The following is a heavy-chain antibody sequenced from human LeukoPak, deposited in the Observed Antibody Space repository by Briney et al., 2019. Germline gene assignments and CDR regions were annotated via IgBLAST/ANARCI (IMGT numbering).Heavy chain of an antibody. J-gene: IGHJ5*02. Sequence: ASVKVSCKASGYTFTSYGISWVRQAPGQGLEWMGWISAYNGNTNYAQKLQGRVTMTTDTSTSTAYMELRSLRSDDTAVYYCARDGVDIVVVPAAMNWFDPWGQGTLVTASS. D-gene: IGHD2-2*01. V-gene: IGHV1-18*01. CDR1: GYTFTSYG. CDR3: ARDGVDIVVVPAAMNWFDP. CDR2: ISAYNGNT.